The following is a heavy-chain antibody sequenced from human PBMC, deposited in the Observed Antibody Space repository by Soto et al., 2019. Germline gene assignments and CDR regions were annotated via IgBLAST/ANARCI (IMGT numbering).Heavy chain of an antibody. CDR2: IYHSGST. D-gene: IGHD4-17*01. Sequence: QVQLQESGPGLVKPSQTLSLTCTVSGGSISSGGYSWSWIRQPPGKGLEWIGYIYHSGSTYYNPSLKSRVTISVDRSKNQFSLKLSSVTAADTAVYYCARGVGYGDYAGILYYYGMDVWGQGTTVTVSS. V-gene: IGHV4-30-2*01. CDR1: GGSISSGGYS. J-gene: IGHJ6*02. CDR3: ARGVGYGDYAGILYYYGMDV.